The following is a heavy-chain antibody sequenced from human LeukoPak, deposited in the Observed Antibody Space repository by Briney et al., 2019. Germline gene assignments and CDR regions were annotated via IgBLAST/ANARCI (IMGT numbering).Heavy chain of an antibody. V-gene: IGHV1-46*01. Sequence: ASVKVSCKASGYSFTSHYMHWVRQAPGQGLEWLGLINPSGSSTLYAQKFQGRVTMTRDTSTSTVYMELSSLRSEDTAVYYCARDIAAALIDAFDIWGQGTMVTVSS. CDR3: ARDIAAALIDAFDI. D-gene: IGHD6-13*01. CDR2: INPSGSST. J-gene: IGHJ3*02. CDR1: GYSFTSHY.